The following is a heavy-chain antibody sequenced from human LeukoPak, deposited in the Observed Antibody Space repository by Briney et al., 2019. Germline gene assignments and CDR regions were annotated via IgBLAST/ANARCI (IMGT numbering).Heavy chain of an antibody. CDR1: GFTFSSYS. Sequence: GGSLRLSCAASGFTFSSYSMNWVRQAPGKGLEWVSYISSSSSTIYYADSVKGRFTISRDNAKNSLYLQMNSLRAEDTAVYYCARDRMGATANTWGQGTLVTVSS. CDR3: ARDRMGATANT. V-gene: IGHV3-48*01. CDR2: ISSSSSTI. D-gene: IGHD1-26*01. J-gene: IGHJ5*02.